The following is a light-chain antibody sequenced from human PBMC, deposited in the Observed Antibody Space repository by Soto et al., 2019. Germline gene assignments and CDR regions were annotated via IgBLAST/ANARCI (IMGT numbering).Light chain of an antibody. CDR1: SSNIGAGYD. J-gene: IGLJ7*01. CDR2: GNS. Sequence: QSVLTQPPSVSGAPGQGVTISCTGSSSNIGAGYDVHWYQQLPGTAPKLLIYGNSNRPSGVPDRFSGSKSGTAASLAITGLQAEDEAEYYCQSYDSSRSGSVFGGGTQLTVL. CDR3: QSYDSSRSGSV. V-gene: IGLV1-40*01.